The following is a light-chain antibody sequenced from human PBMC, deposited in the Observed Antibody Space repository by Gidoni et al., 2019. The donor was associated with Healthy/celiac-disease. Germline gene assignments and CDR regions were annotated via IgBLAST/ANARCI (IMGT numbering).Light chain of an antibody. V-gene: IGKV3-20*01. CDR3: QQYGSSPET. Sequence: ESALTQSPGTLSLSPGERATLSCRASQSVSSSYLAWYQQKPGQAPRLLIYGASSRATGIPDRFSGSGSGTDFTLTIRRLEPEDFAVYYCQQYGSSPETFGQGTKVEIK. J-gene: IGKJ1*01. CDR1: QSVSSSY. CDR2: GAS.